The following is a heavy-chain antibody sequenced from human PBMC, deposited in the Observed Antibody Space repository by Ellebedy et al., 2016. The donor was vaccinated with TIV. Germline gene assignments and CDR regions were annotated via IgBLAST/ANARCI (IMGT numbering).Heavy chain of an antibody. D-gene: IGHD6-13*01. J-gene: IGHJ3*02. CDR3: ARDLGSTTWYGDAFDI. CDR1: GGTFSSYA. V-gene: IGHV1-69*04. Sequence: AASVTVSCKASGGTFSSYAISWVRQAPGQGLEWMGRIIPILGIANYAQKFQGRVTFTRDTSASTAYMELSSLRSEDTAIYYCARDLGSTTWYGDAFDIWGQGTMVTVSS. CDR2: IIPILGIA.